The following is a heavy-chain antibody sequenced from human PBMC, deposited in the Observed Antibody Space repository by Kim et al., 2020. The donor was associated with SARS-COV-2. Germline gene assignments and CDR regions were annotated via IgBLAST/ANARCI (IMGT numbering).Heavy chain of an antibody. CDR1: GGSINDYY. CDR2: INYSGNT. D-gene: IGHD6-13*01. V-gene: IGHV4-59*01. J-gene: IGHJ5*02. Sequence: SETLSLTCTVSGGSINDYYWSWIRQPPGKGLEWIGYINYSGNTNYNPSLKSRVTMSVDTSKNQFSLKLSSVTAADTAMYYCARALPPNSRWYYAPWGQGTLVTVSS. CDR3: ARALPPNSRWYYAP.